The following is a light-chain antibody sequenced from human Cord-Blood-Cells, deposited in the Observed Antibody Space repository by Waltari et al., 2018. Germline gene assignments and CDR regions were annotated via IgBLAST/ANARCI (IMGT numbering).Light chain of an antibody. CDR1: SSAVGGYNY. Sequence: QSALSQPASVSGSPGPSSTISCTGTSSAVGGYNYVSWYQQHPGKAPKLMIYDVSNRPSGVSNRFSGSKSGNTASLTISGLQAEDEADYYCSSYTSSSTYVFGTGTKVTVL. J-gene: IGLJ1*01. CDR2: DVS. V-gene: IGLV2-14*01. CDR3: SSYTSSSTYV.